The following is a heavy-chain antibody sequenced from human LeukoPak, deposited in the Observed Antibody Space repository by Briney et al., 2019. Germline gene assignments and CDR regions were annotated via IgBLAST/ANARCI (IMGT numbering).Heavy chain of an antibody. V-gene: IGHV4-39*07. J-gene: IGHJ4*02. CDR2: IYYSGST. D-gene: IGHD5-18*01. CDR1: GGSISSNSYY. Sequence: SETLSLTCTVSGGSISSNSYYWGWIRQPPGKGLEWIGSIYYSGSTYYNPSLKSRVTISVDTSKNQFSLKLSSVTAADTAVYYCARGDDSYGSLLDYWGQGTLVTVSS. CDR3: ARGDDSYGSLLDY.